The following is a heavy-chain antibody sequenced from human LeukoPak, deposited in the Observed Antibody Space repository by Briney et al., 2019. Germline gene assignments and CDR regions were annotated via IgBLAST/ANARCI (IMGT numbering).Heavy chain of an antibody. V-gene: IGHV4-59*01. D-gene: IGHD3-22*01. CDR1: GGSISSYY. CDR2: IYCSGST. J-gene: IGHJ1*01. CDR3: ARVYYYDSSGYYPAEYFQH. Sequence: SETLSLTCTVSGGSISSYYWSWIQQPPGKGLERIGYIYCSGSTNYNPSLKSRVTISVDTSKNQFSLKLSSVTAADTAVYYCARVYYYDSSGYYPAEYFQHWGQGTLVTVSS.